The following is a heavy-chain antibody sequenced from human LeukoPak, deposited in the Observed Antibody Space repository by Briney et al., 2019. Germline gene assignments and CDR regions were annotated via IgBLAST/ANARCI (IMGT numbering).Heavy chain of an antibody. CDR1: GFTFGSYW. Sequence: GGSLRLSCAASGFTFGSYWMSWVRQAPGKGLEWVSNIKQDGSQRYYVDSVKGRFTISRDNAKNSLYLQMICLRVEDTALYYCARDRTVTTFDSWGQGTLVTVSS. V-gene: IGHV3-7*01. D-gene: IGHD4-17*01. CDR2: IKQDGSQR. J-gene: IGHJ4*02. CDR3: ARDRTVTTFDS.